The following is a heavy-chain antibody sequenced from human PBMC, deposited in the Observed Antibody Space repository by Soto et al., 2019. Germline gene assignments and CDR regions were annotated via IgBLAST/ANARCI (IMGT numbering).Heavy chain of an antibody. CDR2: IKQDGSEK. V-gene: IGHV3-7*01. CDR1: GFTFSSYW. D-gene: IGHD2-15*01. CDR3: ARLGYCSGGSCYPPDY. J-gene: IGHJ4*02. Sequence: GGSLRLSCAASGFTFSSYWMSWVRQAPGKGLEWVANIKQDGSEKYYVDSVKGRFTISRDNAKNSLYLQMNSLRAKDTAVYYCARLGYCSGGSCYPPDYWGQGTLVTVSS.